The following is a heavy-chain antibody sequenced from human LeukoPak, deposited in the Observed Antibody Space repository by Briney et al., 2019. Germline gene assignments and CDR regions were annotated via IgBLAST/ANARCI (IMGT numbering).Heavy chain of an antibody. V-gene: IGHV3-66*01. J-gene: IGHJ6*02. CDR2: IYSGGTT. CDR3: AREDYDIRMGDYYYYGMDV. D-gene: IGHD3-9*01. Sequence: GGSLRLSCAASGFTVSSNYMSWVRQAPGKGLEWVSVIYSGGTTYYADSVKGRFTISRDNSKNTLYLQMNSLRAEDTAVYFCAREDYDIRMGDYYYYGMDVWGQGTTVTVSS. CDR1: GFTVSSNY.